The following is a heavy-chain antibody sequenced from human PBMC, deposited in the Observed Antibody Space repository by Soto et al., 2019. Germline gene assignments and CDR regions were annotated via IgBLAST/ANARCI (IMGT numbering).Heavy chain of an antibody. Sequence: ALGTLSPTRPTPGASISTFSWNWFRQAPGQGLEWIGYIYASGSTNYNPSLKSRVAISVDTSKTRFSLNLTSVTAADTAVYYCASAFGGWPPDSWGQGTLVTVSS. CDR3: ASAFGGWPPDS. CDR1: GASISTFS. V-gene: IGHV4-4*09. J-gene: IGHJ4*02. CDR2: IYASGST. D-gene: IGHD6-19*01.